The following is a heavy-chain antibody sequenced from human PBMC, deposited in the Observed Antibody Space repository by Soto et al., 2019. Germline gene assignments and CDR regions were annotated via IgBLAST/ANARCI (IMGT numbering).Heavy chain of an antibody. CDR2: ISSSGSTI. Sequence: QVQLVESGGGLVKPGGSLRLSCAASGFTFSDYYMSWIRQAPGKELEWVSYISSSGSTIYYADSVKGLFTISRDNAKNSLYLQMNSLRAEDTAVYYCARGPYDYVWGSDPPHFDYWGQGTLVTVSS. J-gene: IGHJ4*02. CDR1: GFTFSDYY. V-gene: IGHV3-11*01. CDR3: ARGPYDYVWGSDPPHFDY. D-gene: IGHD3-16*02.